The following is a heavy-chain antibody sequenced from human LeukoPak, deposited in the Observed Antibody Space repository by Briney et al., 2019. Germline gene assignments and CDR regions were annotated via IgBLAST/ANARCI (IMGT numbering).Heavy chain of an antibody. V-gene: IGHV4-34*01. D-gene: IGHD2-21*01. Sequence: SETLSLTCAVYGGSFSGYYRSWIRQPPGKGLEWIGEINHSGSTNYNPSLKSRLIISVDTSKNQFSLNVKSVTAADTAVYYCARPLHMAAFDYWGQGTLVTVSS. J-gene: IGHJ4*02. CDR3: ARPLHMAAFDY. CDR2: INHSGST. CDR1: GGSFSGYY.